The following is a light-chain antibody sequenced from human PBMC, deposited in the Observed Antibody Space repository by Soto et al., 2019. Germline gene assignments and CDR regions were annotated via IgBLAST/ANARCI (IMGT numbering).Light chain of an antibody. V-gene: IGLV2-8*01. CDR3: SSYAGSNNFGV. CDR1: SSDVGGYNY. CDR2: EVS. J-gene: IGLJ1*01. Sequence: QSALTQPPSASGSPGQSVTISFTGPSSDVGGYNYVSWYQQHPGKAPKLMIYEVSKRPSGVPDRFSGSKSGNTASLTVSGLQAEDEADYYCSSYAGSNNFGVFGTGTKVTVL.